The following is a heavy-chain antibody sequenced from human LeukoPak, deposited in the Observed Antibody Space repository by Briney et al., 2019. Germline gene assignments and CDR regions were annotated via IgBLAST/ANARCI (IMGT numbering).Heavy chain of an antibody. CDR3: ARDPIAVAFFDY. V-gene: IGHV4-4*07. J-gene: IGHJ4*02. CDR1: GGSISSYY. CDR2: IYTSGST. D-gene: IGHD6-19*01. Sequence: SETLSLTCTVSGGSISSYYWSLIRQPAGKGLEWIGRIYTSGSTNYNPSLKSRVTMSVDTSKNQFSLKLSSVTAADTAVYYCARDPIAVAFFDYWGQGTLVTVSS.